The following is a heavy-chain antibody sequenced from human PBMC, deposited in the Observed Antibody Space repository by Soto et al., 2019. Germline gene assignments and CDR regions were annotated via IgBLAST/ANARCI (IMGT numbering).Heavy chain of an antibody. D-gene: IGHD4-17*01. CDR1: GGSISSSNW. Sequence: PSETLSLTCAVSGGSISSSNWWSWVRQPPGKGLEWIGEIYHSGSTNYNPSLKSRVTISVDKSKNQFSLKLSSVTAADTAVYFCARDNYGDYVFSPQTRDYYYGMDVWGQGTTVTVSS. CDR2: IYHSGST. V-gene: IGHV4-4*02. J-gene: IGHJ6*02. CDR3: ARDNYGDYVFSPQTRDYYYGMDV.